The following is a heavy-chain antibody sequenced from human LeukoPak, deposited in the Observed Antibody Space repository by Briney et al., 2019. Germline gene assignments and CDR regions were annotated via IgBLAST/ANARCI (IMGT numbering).Heavy chain of an antibody. D-gene: IGHD2-2*01. CDR2: ISYDGSSK. CDR3: AKGLAIVVVPAAIYYYYGMDV. Sequence: GGSLRLSCAASGFTFSSYGMHWVRQAPGKGLEWVAVISYDGSSKYYADSVKGRFTISRDNSKNTLYLQMNSLRAEDTAVYYCAKGLAIVVVPAAIYYYYGMDVWGKGTTVTVSS. CDR1: GFTFSSYG. J-gene: IGHJ6*04. V-gene: IGHV3-30*18.